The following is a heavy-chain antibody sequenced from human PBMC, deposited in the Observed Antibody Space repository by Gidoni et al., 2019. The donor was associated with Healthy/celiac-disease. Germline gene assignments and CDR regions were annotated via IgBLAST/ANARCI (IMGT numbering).Heavy chain of an antibody. Sequence: QVQLVESGGGVVQPGRSLRLYCAASGFTFRSYAMHWVRQAPGKGLEWVAVISYDGSNKYYADSVNGRFTISRDNSKNTLYLQMNSLRAEDTAVYYCARDQLKRLGATVFDYWGQGTLVTVSS. V-gene: IGHV3-30-3*01. CDR2: ISYDGSNK. D-gene: IGHD1-26*01. CDR1: GFTFRSYA. CDR3: ARDQLKRLGATVFDY. J-gene: IGHJ4*02.